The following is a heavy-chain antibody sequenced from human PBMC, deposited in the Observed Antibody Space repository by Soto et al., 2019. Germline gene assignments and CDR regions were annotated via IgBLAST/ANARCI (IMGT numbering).Heavy chain of an antibody. D-gene: IGHD3-10*01. V-gene: IGHV3-11*06. CDR2: ISSSSSYT. J-gene: IGHJ4*02. CDR1: GFTFSDYY. CDR3: AREGVTVSYFDY. Sequence: QVQLVESGGGLVKPGGSLRLSCAASGFTFSDYYMSWIRQAPGKGLEWVSYISSSSSYTNYADSVKGRFTISRDNAKNSLYLQMNSLRAEDTAVYYCAREGVTVSYFDYWGQGTLVTVSS.